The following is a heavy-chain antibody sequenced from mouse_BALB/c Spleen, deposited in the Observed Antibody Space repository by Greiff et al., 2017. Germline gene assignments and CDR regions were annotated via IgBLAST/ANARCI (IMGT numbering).Heavy chain of an antibody. J-gene: IGHJ4*01. Sequence: EVKLQESGGGLVQPGGSRKLSCAASGFTFSSFGMHWVRQAPEKGLEWVAYISSGSSTIYYADTVKGRFTISRDNPKNTLFLQMTSLRSEDTAMYYCARGGPRAMDYWGQGTSVTVSS. D-gene: IGHD1-1*02. V-gene: IGHV5-17*02. CDR3: ARGGPRAMDY. CDR2: ISSGSSTI. CDR1: GFTFSSFG.